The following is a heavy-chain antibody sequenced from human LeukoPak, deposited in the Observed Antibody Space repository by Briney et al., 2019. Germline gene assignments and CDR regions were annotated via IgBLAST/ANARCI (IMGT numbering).Heavy chain of an antibody. CDR2: VSFDGDNK. D-gene: IGHD1-26*01. J-gene: IGHJ4*02. CDR3: ARPTYSGSYYWFDY. Sequence: GGSLRLSCAASGFTFSSYAMHWVRQAPGKGLEWVAVVSFDGDNKYYADSVKDRFTISRDNSKNTLYLQMNSLRAEDTAVYYCARPTYSGSYYWFDYWGQGTLVTVSS. CDR1: GFTFSSYA. V-gene: IGHV3-30-3*01.